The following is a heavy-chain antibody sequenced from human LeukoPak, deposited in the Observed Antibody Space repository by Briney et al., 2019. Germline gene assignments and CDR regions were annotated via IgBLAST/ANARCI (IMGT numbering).Heavy chain of an antibody. CDR1: GFTFDDYG. J-gene: IGHJ4*02. CDR2: ISGSGDKT. D-gene: IGHD1-1*01. V-gene: IGHV3-23*01. Sequence: GGSLRLSCAASGFTFDDYGMSWVRQAPGKGLEWVSSISGSGDKTYYADSVKGQFTISRDNSKNTLYLQMNSLGAEDTAVYYCARYSRTTGTTSNFDYWGQGTLVTVSS. CDR3: ARYSRTTGTTSNFDY.